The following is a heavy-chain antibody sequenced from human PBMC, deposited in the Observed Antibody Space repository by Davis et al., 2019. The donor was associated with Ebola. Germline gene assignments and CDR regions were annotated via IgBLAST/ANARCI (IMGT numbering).Heavy chain of an antibody. J-gene: IGHJ6*03. CDR1: GGSISSYY. CDR2: IYYSGST. Sequence: PSETLSLTCTVSGGSISSYYWSWIRQPPGKGLEWIGYIYYSGSTNYNPSLKSRVTISVDTSKNQFSLKLSSVTAADTAVYYCARGGRSSSRQTIPGYYYYYMDVWGKGTTVTVSS. D-gene: IGHD6-13*01. V-gene: IGHV4-59*01. CDR3: ARGGRSSSRQTIPGYYYYYMDV.